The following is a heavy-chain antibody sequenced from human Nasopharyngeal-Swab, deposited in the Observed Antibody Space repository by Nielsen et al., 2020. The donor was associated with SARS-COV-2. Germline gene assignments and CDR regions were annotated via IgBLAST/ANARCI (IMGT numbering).Heavy chain of an antibody. J-gene: IGHJ3*02. CDR3: ASHYHSSGSYYRFLGAFDI. V-gene: IGHV7-4-1*02. Sequence: WVRQAPGQGLEWLRWININTGNPTYPQGFTGRFALSLDTSVSTAYLQISSLKAEDTAVYYCASHYHSSGSYYRFLGAFDIWGQGTMVTVSS. D-gene: IGHD3-22*01. CDR2: ININTGNP.